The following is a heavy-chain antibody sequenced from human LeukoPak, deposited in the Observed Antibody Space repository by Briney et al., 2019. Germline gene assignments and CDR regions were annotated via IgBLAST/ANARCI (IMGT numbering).Heavy chain of an antibody. D-gene: IGHD6-19*01. J-gene: IGHJ4*02. CDR1: GGSISSYY. V-gene: IGHV4-4*07. CDR3: AREDAGGAVAGTFDY. Sequence: SSETLSLTCTVSGGSISSYYWSWIRQPAGKGLEWIGRIYTSGSTNYNPSLKSRVTMSVDTSKNQFSLKLSSVTAADTAVYYCAREDAGGAVAGTFDYWGQGTLVTVSS. CDR2: IYTSGST.